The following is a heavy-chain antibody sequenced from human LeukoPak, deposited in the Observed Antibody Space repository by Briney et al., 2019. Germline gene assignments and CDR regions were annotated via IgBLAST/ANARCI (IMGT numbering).Heavy chain of an antibody. CDR3: AKTSLSDASGHYYYMDV. CDR2: ISDSGGRT. D-gene: IGHD3-3*01. CDR1: GFTFSSYA. J-gene: IGHJ6*03. V-gene: IGHV3-23*01. Sequence: PGGSLRLSCAASGFTFSSYAMSWVRQAPGKGLEWVSAISDSGGRTYYADSVKGRFTISRDNSQNTVSLQVNNLRTEDTALYYCAKTSLSDASGHYYYMDVWGKGTTVTVSS.